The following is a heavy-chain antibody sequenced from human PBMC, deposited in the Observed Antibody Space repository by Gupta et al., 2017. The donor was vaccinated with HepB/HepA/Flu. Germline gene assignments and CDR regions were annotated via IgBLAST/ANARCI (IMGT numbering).Heavy chain of an antibody. V-gene: IGHV3-48*02. CDR1: GFTFSIHS. CDR2: ISSTYEI. D-gene: IGHD3/OR15-3a*01. CDR3: VRDKDWAFDS. J-gene: IGHJ4*02. Sequence: EVQLVESGGGLVQPGGSMRLSCAASGFTFSIHSINWIRQAPGKKLEWVAYISSTYEIWYADSVKGRFTISRDNGKNSLYLQMNSLRDEDTALYYCVRDKDWAFDSWGQGTPVTVSS.